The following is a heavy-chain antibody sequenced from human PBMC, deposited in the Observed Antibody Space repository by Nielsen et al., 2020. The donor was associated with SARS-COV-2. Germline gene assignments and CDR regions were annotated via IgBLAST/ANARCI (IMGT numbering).Heavy chain of an antibody. Sequence: SVKVSCKASGGTFSSYAISWVRQAPGQGLEWMGRIIPILGIANYAQKFQGRVTITADKSTSTAYMELSSLRSEDTAVYYCARKEAAAGTSEWFDPRGQGTLVTVSS. V-gene: IGHV1-69*04. D-gene: IGHD6-13*01. CDR3: ARKEAAAGTSEWFDP. J-gene: IGHJ5*02. CDR2: IIPILGIA. CDR1: GGTFSSYA.